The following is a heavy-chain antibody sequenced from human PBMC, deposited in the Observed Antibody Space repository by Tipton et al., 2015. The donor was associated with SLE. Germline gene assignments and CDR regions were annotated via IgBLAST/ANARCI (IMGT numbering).Heavy chain of an antibody. J-gene: IGHJ5*02. V-gene: IGHV3-33*06. Sequence: QVQLVQSGGGVVQPGRSLRLSCAASGFTFSSYGMHWARQAPGKGLEWVAIIWYDGSNKYYADSVEGRFTISRDNSKNTLYLHMNSLRAEDTAVYYCAKEAAGHLEDNWFHPWGRGVLVSVSS. CDR1: GFTFSSYG. CDR2: IWYDGSNK. D-gene: IGHD6-13*01. CDR3: AKEAAGHLEDNWFHP.